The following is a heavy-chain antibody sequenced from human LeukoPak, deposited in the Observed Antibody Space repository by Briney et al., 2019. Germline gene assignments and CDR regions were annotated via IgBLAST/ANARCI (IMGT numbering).Heavy chain of an antibody. D-gene: IGHD6-19*01. Sequence: SVKVSCKASGGTFSSYAISWVRQAPGQGLEWMGRIIPIFGIANYAQKFQGRVTITADKSTSTAYMELSSLRSEDTAVYYCATRGSSGWYYFDYWGQGTLVTVSS. V-gene: IGHV1-69*04. CDR3: ATRGSSGWYYFDY. CDR2: IIPIFGIA. J-gene: IGHJ4*02. CDR1: GGTFSSYA.